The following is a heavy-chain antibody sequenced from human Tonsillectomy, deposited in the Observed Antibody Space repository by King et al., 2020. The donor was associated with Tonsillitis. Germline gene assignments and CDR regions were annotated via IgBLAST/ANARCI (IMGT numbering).Heavy chain of an antibody. CDR1: GFTFSNYG. V-gene: IGHV3-33*08. CDR2: IWYDGSNK. Sequence: VQLVESGGGVVQPGRSLRLSCAASGFTFSNYGMHWVRQAPGKGLEWVAVIWYDGSNKFYADSVKGRFTISRDNSKNTLYLQMNSLRAEATAVYYCARALGSSGYRLDYWGQGTLVTVSS. D-gene: IGHD3-22*01. CDR3: ARALGSSGYRLDY. J-gene: IGHJ4*02.